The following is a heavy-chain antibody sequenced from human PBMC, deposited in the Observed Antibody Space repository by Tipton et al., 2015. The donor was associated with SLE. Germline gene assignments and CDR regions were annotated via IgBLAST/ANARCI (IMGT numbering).Heavy chain of an antibody. D-gene: IGHD4-11*01. CDR1: GFTFSSYE. V-gene: IGHV3-48*03. CDR3: ARGPAMTTDYYYMDV. Sequence: SLILSCAASGFTFSSYEMNWVRQAPGKGLEWVSYISSSGSTIYYADSVKGRFTISRDNAKNSLYLQMNSLRAEDTAVYYCARGPAMTTDYYYMDVWGKGTTVTVSS. CDR2: ISSSGSTI. J-gene: IGHJ6*03.